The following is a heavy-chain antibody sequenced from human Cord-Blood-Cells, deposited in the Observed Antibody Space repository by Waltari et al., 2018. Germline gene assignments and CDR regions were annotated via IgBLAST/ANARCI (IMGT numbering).Heavy chain of an antibody. Sequence: QVQLQESGPGLVKPSQTLSLTCTVSGGPISSGGYYWSWIRQHPGKGLEWIGYIYYSGSTYYNPSLKSRVTISVDTSKNQFSLKLSSVTAADTAVYYCARVTPGPSSSYLYYFDYWGQGTLVTVSS. V-gene: IGHV4-31*03. CDR3: ARVTPGPSSSYLYYFDY. CDR2: IYYSGST. CDR1: GGPISSGGYY. D-gene: IGHD6-6*01. J-gene: IGHJ4*02.